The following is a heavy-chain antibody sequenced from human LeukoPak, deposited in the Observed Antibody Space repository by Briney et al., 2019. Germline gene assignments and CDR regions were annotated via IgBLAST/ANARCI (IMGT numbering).Heavy chain of an antibody. V-gene: IGHV1-69*02. Sequence: GSSVNLSCKSSVGTFSIYTISWVRQAPGQGLEWMGRIIPILGIANYAQKFQGRVTITADKSTSTAYMELSSLGSEDTAVYYCAPSEETPYFDYWGQGTLVTVSS. J-gene: IGHJ4*02. CDR2: IIPILGIA. CDR3: APSEETPYFDY. CDR1: VGTFSIYT.